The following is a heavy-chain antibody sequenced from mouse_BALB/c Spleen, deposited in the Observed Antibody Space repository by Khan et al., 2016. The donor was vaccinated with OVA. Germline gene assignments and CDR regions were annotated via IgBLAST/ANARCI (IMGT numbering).Heavy chain of an antibody. D-gene: IGHD1-1*01. CDR2: ISSGGDNI. J-gene: IGHJ3*01. V-gene: IGHV5-9-3*01. CDR1: GFTFSTFA. CDR3: ARHNYGPFAY. Sequence: EVELVESGGDLVKPGGSLKVSCSASGFTFSTFAMSWVRQTPEKRLEWVATISSGGDNIYYPDSVKGRVTISRDNAKNTLNLQMSSLRSEDTAMYYCARHNYGPFAYWGQGTLVTVSA.